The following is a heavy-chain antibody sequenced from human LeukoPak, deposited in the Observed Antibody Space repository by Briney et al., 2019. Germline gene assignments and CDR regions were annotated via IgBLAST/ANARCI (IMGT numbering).Heavy chain of an antibody. V-gene: IGHV3-30*18. CDR1: GFTFSSYD. CDR3: AKGGYGIQLWWAFDI. Sequence: GRSLRLSCAASGFTFSSYDMHWVRQAPGKGLEWVALISYDGSNKYYADSVKRRFTISRDSSKNTLYLQMNSLRPEDTAIYYCAKGGYGIQLWWAFDIWGQGTMVTVSS. J-gene: IGHJ3*02. D-gene: IGHD5-18*01. CDR2: ISYDGSNK.